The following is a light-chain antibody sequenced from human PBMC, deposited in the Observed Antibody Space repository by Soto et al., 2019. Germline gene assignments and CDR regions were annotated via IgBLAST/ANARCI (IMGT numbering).Light chain of an antibody. Sequence: QSAVTQPASVSGSPGQSITISCTGTSSDVGSYNLVSWYQQHPGKAPKLMIYEGSKRPSGVSNRFSGSKSGNTASLTISGLQAEDEADYYCCSYAGRGVVFGGGTQLTVL. CDR1: SSDVGSYNL. V-gene: IGLV2-23*01. CDR3: CSYAGRGVV. CDR2: EGS. J-gene: IGLJ2*01.